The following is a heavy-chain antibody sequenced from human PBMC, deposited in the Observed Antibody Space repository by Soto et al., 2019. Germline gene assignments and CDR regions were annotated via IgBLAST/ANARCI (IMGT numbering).Heavy chain of an antibody. D-gene: IGHD2-15*01. CDR3: ARPSTGRSRVVAATSQYYFDY. CDR1: GFTFSSYG. Sequence: GGSLRLSCAASGFTFSSYGMHWVRQAPGKGLEWVAVIWYDGSNKYYADSVKGRFTISRDNSKNTLYLQMNSLRAEDTAVYYCARPSTGRSRVVAATSQYYFDYWGQGTLVTVSS. J-gene: IGHJ4*02. V-gene: IGHV3-33*01. CDR2: IWYDGSNK.